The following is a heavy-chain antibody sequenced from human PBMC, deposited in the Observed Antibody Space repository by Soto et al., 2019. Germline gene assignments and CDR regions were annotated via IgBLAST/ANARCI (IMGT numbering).Heavy chain of an antibody. J-gene: IGHJ4*02. D-gene: IGHD4-17*01. CDR1: GFTFDDYA. Sequence: EVQLVESGGGLVQPGRSLRLSCAASGFTFDDYAMHWVRQAPGKGLEWVSGISWNSGSIGYADSVKGRFTISRDNAKNSLYLQMNSLRDEDTALYYCAKDNYGDSPFFDYWGQGTLVTVSS. CDR3: AKDNYGDSPFFDY. CDR2: ISWNSGSI. V-gene: IGHV3-9*01.